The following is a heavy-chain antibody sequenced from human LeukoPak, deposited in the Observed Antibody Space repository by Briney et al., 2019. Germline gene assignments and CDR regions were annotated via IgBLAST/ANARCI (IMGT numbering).Heavy chain of an antibody. V-gene: IGHV3-30*02. CDR1: GFTFTTHA. Sequence: GGSLRLSCAASGFTFTTHAMHWVRQAPGMGLEWVAFIWSDGINKYYADSVKGRFTISRDNSKSTLYVQMNSLRAEDTAVYYCAKSTSFYLDSWGQGTLVTVSS. CDR3: AKSTSFYLDS. CDR2: IWSDGINK. J-gene: IGHJ4*02.